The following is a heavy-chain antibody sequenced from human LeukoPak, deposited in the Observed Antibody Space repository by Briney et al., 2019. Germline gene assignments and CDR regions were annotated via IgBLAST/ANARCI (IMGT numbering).Heavy chain of an antibody. CDR3: ARADDCSSSGCYIGVDY. Sequence: SVKVSCKASGGTFSTYAISWVRQAPGQGLEWMGGIIPLFGTVNYAQKFQGRVTITADESTSTAYMELSSLRSEDTAVYYCARADDCSSSGCYIGVDYWGQGTLVIVSS. V-gene: IGHV1-69*01. CDR1: GGTFSTYA. J-gene: IGHJ4*02. D-gene: IGHD2-2*02. CDR2: IIPLFGTV.